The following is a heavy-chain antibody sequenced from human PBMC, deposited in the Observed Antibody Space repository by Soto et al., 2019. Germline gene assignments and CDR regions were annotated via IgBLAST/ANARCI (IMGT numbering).Heavy chain of an antibody. V-gene: IGHV4-30-4*01. Sequence: SETLSLTCTVSGGSISSGDYYWSWIRQPPGKGLEWIGYIYYSGSAHYNPSLKSRVTISVDVSKNQFSLKLSSVTAADTAVYYCARVARDSSDAFDIWGQGTMVTVSS. CDR1: GGSISSGDYY. D-gene: IGHD3-22*01. CDR2: IYYSGSA. J-gene: IGHJ3*02. CDR3: ARVARDSSDAFDI.